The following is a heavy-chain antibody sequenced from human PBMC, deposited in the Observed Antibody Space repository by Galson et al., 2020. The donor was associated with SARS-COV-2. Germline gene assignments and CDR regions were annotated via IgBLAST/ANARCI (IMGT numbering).Heavy chain of an antibody. Sequence: GGTLRLSCAASRFSIINYAMSWVRQAPGKGLEWVSTISSSGGSTYYADSVQGRFTISRDNSKNTLYLQMNSLRAEDTAIYFCAKLLGADYWGQGTLVTVSS. CDR2: ISSSGGST. CDR3: AKLLGADY. V-gene: IGHV3-23*01. J-gene: IGHJ4*02. CDR1: RFSIINYA.